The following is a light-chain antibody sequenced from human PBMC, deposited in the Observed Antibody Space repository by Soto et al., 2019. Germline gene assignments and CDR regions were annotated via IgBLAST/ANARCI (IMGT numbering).Light chain of an antibody. CDR3: QQYGSSPRT. CDR2: GAS. Sequence: DIVLTQSPGTLYLSPGERATLSCRASQSVSSTYLAWYQQKPGQAPRLLIYGASSRATGIPNRVSVSVSGTDFTLTISRLEPEELAVYDCQQYGSSPRTFGQGTKVYIK. V-gene: IGKV3-20*01. J-gene: IGKJ1*01. CDR1: QSVSSTY.